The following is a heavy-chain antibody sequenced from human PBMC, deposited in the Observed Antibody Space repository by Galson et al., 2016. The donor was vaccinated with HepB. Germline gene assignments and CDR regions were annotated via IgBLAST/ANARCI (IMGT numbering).Heavy chain of an antibody. CDR3: ARDGLRGRWRLGGMDV. V-gene: IGHV3-21*01. D-gene: IGHD3/OR15-3a*01. J-gene: IGHJ6*02. Sequence: SLRLSCAASGFTFSSYSMNRVRQAPGKGLEWVSSISSSSSYIYYADSVKGRFTISRDNAKNSLYLQMNSLRAEDTAVYYCARDGLRGRWRLGGMDVWGQGTTVTVSS. CDR2: ISSSSSYI. CDR1: GFTFSSYS.